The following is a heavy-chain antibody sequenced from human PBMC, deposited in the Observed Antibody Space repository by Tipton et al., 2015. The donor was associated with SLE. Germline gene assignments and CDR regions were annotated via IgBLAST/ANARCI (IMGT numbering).Heavy chain of an antibody. CDR3: ARTGVRGAVASYWYFDL. D-gene: IGHD6-19*01. V-gene: IGHV4-59*08. CDR1: GGSISSYY. J-gene: IGHJ2*01. Sequence: TLSLTCTVSGGSISSYYWSWIRQPPGKGLEWIGYIYYSGSTYYNPSLKSRVTISVDTSKNQFSLKLSSVTAADTAVYYCARTGVRGAVASYWYFDLWGRGTLVTVSS. CDR2: IYYSGST.